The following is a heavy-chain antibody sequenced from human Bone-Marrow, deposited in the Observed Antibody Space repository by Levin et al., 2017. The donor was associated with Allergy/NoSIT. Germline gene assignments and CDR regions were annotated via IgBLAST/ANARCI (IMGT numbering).Heavy chain of an antibody. V-gene: IGHV4-39*01. CDR1: AGSIRTRGYY. CDR3: AKIGNYFGP. Sequence: PSETLSLTCTVSAGSIRTRGYYWGWIRQPPGKGLEWIGSVYYNGNTYYNPSLESRVTISIDTSKNQFSLKVSSVTATDTAMYFCAKIGNYFGPWGQGILVPVSS. J-gene: IGHJ5*02. CDR2: VYYNGNT.